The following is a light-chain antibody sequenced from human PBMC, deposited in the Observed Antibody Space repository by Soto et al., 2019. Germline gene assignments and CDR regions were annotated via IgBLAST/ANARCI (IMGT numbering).Light chain of an antibody. V-gene: IGLV4-69*01. CDR2: LNSDGSH. CDR1: SGHSSYA. CDR3: QTWVTGIQV. J-gene: IGLJ2*01. Sequence: QPVLTQSPSASASLGASVKLTCTLSSGHSSYAIAWHQQRPEKGPRYLMKLNSDGSHSKGDGIPDRFSGSSSGAERYLTISSLQSEDEADYYCQTWVTGIQVFGGRTKLTVL.